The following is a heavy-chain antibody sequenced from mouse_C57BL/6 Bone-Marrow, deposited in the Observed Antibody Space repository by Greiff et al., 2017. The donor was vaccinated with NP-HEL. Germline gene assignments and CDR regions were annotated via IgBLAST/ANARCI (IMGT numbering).Heavy chain of an antibody. D-gene: IGHD1-1*01. J-gene: IGHJ3*01. Sequence: VQLQQSGAELAKPGASVKLSCKASGYTFTSYWMHWVKQRPGQGLEWIGYINPSSGYTKYNQKFKDKATLTADKSSSTAYMQLSSLTYEDSAVYDCERDYYGSSPGFAYWGQGTLVTVSA. CDR1: GYTFTSYW. CDR3: ERDYYGSSPGFAY. V-gene: IGHV1-7*01. CDR2: INPSSGYT.